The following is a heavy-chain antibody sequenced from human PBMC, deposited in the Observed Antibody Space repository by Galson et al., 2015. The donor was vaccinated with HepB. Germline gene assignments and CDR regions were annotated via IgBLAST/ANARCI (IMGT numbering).Heavy chain of an antibody. V-gene: IGHV3-66*02. D-gene: IGHD3-10*01. J-gene: IGHJ6*02. CDR3: AISLSILWFGEAYYGMDV. Sequence: SLRLSCAASGFTVSSNYMSWVRQAPGKGLEWVSVIYSGGSTYYADSVKGRFTISRDNSKNTLYLQMNSLRAEDTAVYYCAISLSILWFGEAYYGMDVWGQGTTVTVSS. CDR2: IYSGGST. CDR1: GFTVSSNY.